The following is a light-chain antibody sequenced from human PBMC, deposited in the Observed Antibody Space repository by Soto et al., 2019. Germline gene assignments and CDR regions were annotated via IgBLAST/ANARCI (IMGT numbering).Light chain of an antibody. J-gene: IGLJ2*01. CDR1: SSDVGSYNL. CDR3: CSYAGSSTFHVV. Sequence: QYALTQPASVSGSPGQSITISCTGTSSDVGSYNLVSWYQQHPGKAPKLMIYEGSKRPSGVSNRFSGSKSGNTATLTISGLQAEDEADYYYCSYAGSSTFHVVFGGGTKLTVL. V-gene: IGLV2-23*03. CDR2: EGS.